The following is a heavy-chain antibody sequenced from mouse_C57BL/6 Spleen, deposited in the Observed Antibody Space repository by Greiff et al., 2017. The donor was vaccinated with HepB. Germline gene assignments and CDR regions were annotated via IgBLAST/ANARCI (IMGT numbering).Heavy chain of an antibody. Sequence: QVHVKQPGAELVKPGASVKMSCKASGYTFTSYWITWVKQRPGQGLEWIGDIYPGSGSTNYNEKFKSKATLTVDTSSSTAYMQLSSLTSEDSAVYYCARRDHYYGSSGTDYWGQGTTLTVSS. V-gene: IGHV1-55*01. CDR2: IYPGSGST. CDR3: ARRDHYYGSSGTDY. D-gene: IGHD1-1*01. CDR1: GYTFTSYW. J-gene: IGHJ2*01.